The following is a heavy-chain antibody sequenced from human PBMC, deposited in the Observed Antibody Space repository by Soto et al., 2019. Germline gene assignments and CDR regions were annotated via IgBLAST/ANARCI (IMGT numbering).Heavy chain of an antibody. D-gene: IGHD6-6*01. V-gene: IGHV4-34*01. CDR2: INHSGST. J-gene: IGHJ5*02. CDR1: GGSFSGYY. CDR3: ARLSSSVSS. Sequence: SETLSLTCAVYGGSFSGYYWSWIRQPPGKGLEWIGEINHSGSTNYNPSLKSRVTISVDTSKNQFSLKLSSVTAADTAVYYCARLSSSVSSWGQGTLVTVSS.